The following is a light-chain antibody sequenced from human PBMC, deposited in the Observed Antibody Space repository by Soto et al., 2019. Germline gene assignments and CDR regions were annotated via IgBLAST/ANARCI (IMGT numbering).Light chain of an antibody. Sequence: QSVLTQPASVSGSPGQSITISCTGTSSDVGGYDYVSWYQQHPGKAPRLMIYKASNRPSGVSHRFSGSRSGNTASLTISGLQAEDQDDYYCSSYTSGSTIYVFGNGTKVT. J-gene: IGLJ1*01. CDR1: SSDVGGYDY. CDR2: KAS. CDR3: SSYTSGSTIYV. V-gene: IGLV2-14*01.